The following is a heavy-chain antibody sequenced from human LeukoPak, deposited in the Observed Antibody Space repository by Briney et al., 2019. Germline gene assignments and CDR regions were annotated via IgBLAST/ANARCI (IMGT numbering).Heavy chain of an antibody. CDR1: GGSFSCYY. CDR3: AREMTTVTKDDY. D-gene: IGHD4-17*01. J-gene: IGHJ4*02. V-gene: IGHV4-34*01. Sequence: SETLSLTCAVYGGSFSCYYWSWIRQPPGKGLEWIGEINHSGSTNYNPSLKSRVTISVDTSRNQFSLKLSSVTAADTAVYYCAREMTTVTKDDYWGQGTLVTVSS. CDR2: INHSGST.